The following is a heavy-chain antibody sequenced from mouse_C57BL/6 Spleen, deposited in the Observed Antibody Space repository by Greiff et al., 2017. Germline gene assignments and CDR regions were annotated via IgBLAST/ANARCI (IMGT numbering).Heavy chain of an antibody. V-gene: IGHV1-80*01. Sequence: VKLQESGAELVKPGASVKISRKASGYAFSSYWMNWVNQRPGKGLEWIGHIYPGDGDTTYNGKFKGKATLTADKSSSTAYMQLSSLTSEDSAVYFCARSDDYDAAYWGQGTLVTVSA. CDR2: IYPGDGDT. D-gene: IGHD2-4*01. J-gene: IGHJ3*01. CDR3: ARSDDYDAAY. CDR1: GYAFSSYW.